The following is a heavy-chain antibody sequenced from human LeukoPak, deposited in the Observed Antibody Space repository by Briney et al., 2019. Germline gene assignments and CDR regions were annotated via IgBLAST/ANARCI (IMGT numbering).Heavy chain of an antibody. V-gene: IGHV3-7*01. D-gene: IGHD3-9*01. CDR1: GFTFGRFR. Sequence: GGSLTHPCAASGFTFGRFRMSWVRPAPGEGLEWVGNLRQCEHEKKYVDAVTGRVTISSDKAKNPLYLRMNSMRAEDTAVYYCGREDREIKYDLLTGYAATSSFDHWGQGTLVTVSS. CDR3: GREDREIKYDLLTGYAATSSFDH. CDR2: LRQCEHEK. J-gene: IGHJ4*02.